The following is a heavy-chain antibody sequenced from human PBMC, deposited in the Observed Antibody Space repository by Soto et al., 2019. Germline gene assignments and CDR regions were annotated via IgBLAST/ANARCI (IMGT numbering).Heavy chain of an antibody. CDR1: GGSISSDY. V-gene: IGHV4-59*01. Sequence: QVQLQESGPGLVKPSETLSLTCTVSGGSISSDYWSWIRQPPGKGLEWIGYIYYNGISNYTPSLKSRVTMSVDTSKKQFSLMLTSVTAADTAVYYCVRDRAKYYFDYWGQGILVTVSS. J-gene: IGHJ4*02. CDR3: VRDRAKYYFDY. CDR2: IYYNGIS.